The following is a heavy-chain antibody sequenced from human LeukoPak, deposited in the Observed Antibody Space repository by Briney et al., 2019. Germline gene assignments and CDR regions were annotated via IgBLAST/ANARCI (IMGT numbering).Heavy chain of an antibody. D-gene: IGHD2-2*01. V-gene: IGHV3-23*01. CDR1: GFTFSSYA. CDR2: ISGGGGST. Sequence: GGSLRLSCVASGFTFSSYAMSWVRQAPGKGLEWVSAISGGGGSTYYADSVKGRLTISRDNSKNTLYLQMNSLRAEDTAVYYCAKASSSSYYYYYMDVWGKGTTVAVSS. J-gene: IGHJ6*03. CDR3: AKASSSSYYYYYMDV.